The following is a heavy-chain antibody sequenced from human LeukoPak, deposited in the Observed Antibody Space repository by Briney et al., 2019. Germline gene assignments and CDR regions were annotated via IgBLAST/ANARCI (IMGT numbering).Heavy chain of an antibody. CDR2: ISGSGGST. V-gene: IGHV3-23*01. J-gene: IGHJ6*02. Sequence: PGGSLRLSCAASGFTFSDYYMSWVRQAPGKGLEWVSAISGSGGSTYYADSVKGRFTISRDNSKNTLYLQMNSPRAEDTAVYYCAKGSRSALLWFGESYYYYGMDVWGQGTTVTVSS. CDR3: AKGSRSALLWFGESYYYYGMDV. CDR1: GFTFSDYY. D-gene: IGHD3-10*01.